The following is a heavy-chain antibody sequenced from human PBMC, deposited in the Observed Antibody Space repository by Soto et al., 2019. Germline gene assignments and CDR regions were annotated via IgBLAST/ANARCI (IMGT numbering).Heavy chain of an antibody. CDR1: GYTFTSYA. D-gene: IGHD3-9*01. V-gene: IGHV1-3*01. J-gene: IGHJ5*02. CDR2: INAGNGNT. CDR3: TKDAKFDDIYTGYFVNDL. Sequence: GASVKVSCKASGYTFTSYAMHWVRQAPGQRLEWMGWINAGNGNTKYSQKFQGRVTITRDTSASTAYMELSSLRSEDTAVYYCTKDAKFDDIYTGYFVNDLWGQGTPVTVSS.